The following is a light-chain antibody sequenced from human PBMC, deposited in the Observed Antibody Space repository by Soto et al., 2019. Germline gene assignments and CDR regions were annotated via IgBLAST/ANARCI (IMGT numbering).Light chain of an antibody. CDR3: QQHNYWPYT. CDR1: QSVGVN. Sequence: MTQSPATLAVAPGGRATLSCRASQSVGVNLAWYQQKHGQAPRLLLYSASTRATGIPARFSGSGSGAEFTLTIDSLQSEELGSDVCQQHNYWPYTFGRGTKLEIK. V-gene: IGKV3-15*01. CDR2: SAS. J-gene: IGKJ2*01.